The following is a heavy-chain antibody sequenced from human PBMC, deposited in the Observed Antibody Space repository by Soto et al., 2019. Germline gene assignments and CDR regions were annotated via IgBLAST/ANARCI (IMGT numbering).Heavy chain of an antibody. J-gene: IGHJ4*02. V-gene: IGHV4-30-4*02. CDR3: ARGYCSGGNCYHWDY. D-gene: IGHD2-15*01. CDR2: IYYSGST. Sequence: PSETLSLTCAVSGGSISSGDYYWSWIRQPPGKGLEWIGYIYYSGSTYYNPSLKSRVTISVDTSKNQFSLKLSSVTAADTAVYYCARGYCSGGNCYHWDYWGQGTLVTV. CDR1: GGSISSGDYY.